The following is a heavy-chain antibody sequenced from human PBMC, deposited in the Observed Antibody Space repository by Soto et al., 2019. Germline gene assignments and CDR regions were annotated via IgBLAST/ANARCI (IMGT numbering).Heavy chain of an antibody. D-gene: IGHD3-10*01. J-gene: IGHJ4*02. V-gene: IGHV3-15*01. CDR1: GFTFSNAW. CDR2: IKSKTDGGTT. Sequence: GGSLRLSCAASGFTFSNAWMSWVRQAPGKGLEWVGRIKSKTDGGTTDYAAPVKGRFTISRDDSKNTLYLQMNSLKTEDTAVYYCTTDITMVRGVIDLIDYWGQGTLVTV. CDR3: TTDITMVRGVIDLIDY.